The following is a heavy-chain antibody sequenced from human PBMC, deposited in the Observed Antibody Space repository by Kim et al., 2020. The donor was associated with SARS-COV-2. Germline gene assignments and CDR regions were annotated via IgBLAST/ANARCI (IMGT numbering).Heavy chain of an antibody. J-gene: IGHJ4*02. D-gene: IGHD5-12*01. CDR3: ASGARGYSGYDINY. Sequence: GGSLRLSCAASGFTFSSYAMHWVRQAPGKGLEWVAVISYDGSNKYYADSVKGRFTISRDNSKNTLYLQMNSLRAEDTAVYYCASGARGYSGYDINYWGQG. V-gene: IGHV3-30*04. CDR1: GFTFSSYA. CDR2: ISYDGSNK.